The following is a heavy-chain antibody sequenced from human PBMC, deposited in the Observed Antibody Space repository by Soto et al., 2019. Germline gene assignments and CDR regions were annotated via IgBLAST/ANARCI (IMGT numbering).Heavy chain of an antibody. CDR1: GFTFSSYG. V-gene: IGHV3-30*18. J-gene: IGHJ4*02. CDR2: ISYDGSNK. D-gene: IGHD3-9*01. CDR3: AKPPRDYDILTGYSNGYYFDY. Sequence: GGSLRLSCAASGFTFSSYGMHWVRQAPGKGLEWVAVISYDGSNKYYADSVKGRFTISRDNSKNTLYLQMNSLRAEDTAVYYCAKPPRDYDILTGYSNGYYFDYWGQGTLVTVSS.